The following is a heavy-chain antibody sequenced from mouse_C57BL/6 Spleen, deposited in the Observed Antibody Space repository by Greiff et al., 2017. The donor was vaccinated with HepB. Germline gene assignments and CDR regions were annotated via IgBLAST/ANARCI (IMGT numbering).Heavy chain of an antibody. J-gene: IGHJ1*03. CDR3: GRGITRGIGTYCDV. D-gene: IGHD1-1*01. CDR1: GYSITSDY. V-gene: IGHV3-8*01. CDR2: ISYSGST. Sequence: EVQLQQSGPGLAKPSQTLSLTCSVTGYSITSDYWNWIRKFPGNKLEYMWYISYSGSTYYNPSLKSRISITQDTSKNQSYLQLNSVTTEDTASYYCGRGITRGIGTYCDVWGTGTTVTVSS.